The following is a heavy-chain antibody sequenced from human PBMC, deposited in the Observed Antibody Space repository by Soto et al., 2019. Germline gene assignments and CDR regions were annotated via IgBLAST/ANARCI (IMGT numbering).Heavy chain of an antibody. CDR3: ARGVKYGAYSRWFDP. V-gene: IGHV1-8*01. CDR1: GYTFTSYD. Sequence: QVQLVQSGAEVRKPGASVKVSCKASGYTFTSYDINWVRQATGQGLEYLGWMNPNSGNTGYVQKFQGRVTMTWDTSXXTAYMELSSLRSEDTAVYFCARGVKYGAYSRWFDPWGQGTLVTVSS. CDR2: MNPNSGNT. J-gene: IGHJ5*02. D-gene: IGHD4-17*01.